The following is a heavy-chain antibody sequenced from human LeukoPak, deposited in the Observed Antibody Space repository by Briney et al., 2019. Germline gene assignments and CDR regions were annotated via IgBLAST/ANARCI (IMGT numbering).Heavy chain of an antibody. V-gene: IGHV1-69*06. J-gene: IGHJ4*02. D-gene: IGHD6-13*01. CDR3: QTYSSRDKDY. CDR1: GYTFTSYD. CDR2: IIPIFGTA. Sequence: GASVKVSCKASGYTFTSYDISWVRQAPGQGLEWMGRIIPIFGTANHAQKFQGRVTITADKSTSTAYMELSSLRSEDTAVYYCQTYSSRDKDYWGQGTLVTVSS.